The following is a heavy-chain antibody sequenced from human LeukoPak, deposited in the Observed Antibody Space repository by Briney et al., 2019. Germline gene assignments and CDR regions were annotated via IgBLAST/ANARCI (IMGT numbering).Heavy chain of an antibody. CDR2: ISSSSSYI. Sequence: PGWSLRLSCAASGFTFSSYSMNWVRQAPGKGLEWVSSISSSSSYIYYADSVKGRFTISRDNAKNSLYLQMNSLRAEDTAVYYCARDPDRRYFDWLRAFDYWGQGTLVTVSS. CDR1: GFTFSSYS. D-gene: IGHD3-9*01. CDR3: ARDPDRRYFDWLRAFDY. J-gene: IGHJ4*02. V-gene: IGHV3-21*01.